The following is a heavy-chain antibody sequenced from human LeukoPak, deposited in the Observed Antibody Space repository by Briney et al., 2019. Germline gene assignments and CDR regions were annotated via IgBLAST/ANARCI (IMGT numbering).Heavy chain of an antibody. Sequence: PGGSLRLSCAASGFTFSSNWMSWVRQAPGKGLEWVANIKEDGSEKYYVDSVKGRFTIFRDNAKNSLSLQMNSLRVEDTAMYYCATYWRYFDWLLLDTWGLGTMVTVSS. CDR2: IKEDGSEK. V-gene: IGHV3-7*05. J-gene: IGHJ3*02. CDR1: GFTFSSNW. CDR3: ATYWRYFDWLLLDT. D-gene: IGHD3-9*01.